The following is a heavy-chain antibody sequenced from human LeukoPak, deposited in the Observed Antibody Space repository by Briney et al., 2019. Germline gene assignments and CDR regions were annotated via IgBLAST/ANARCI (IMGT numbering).Heavy chain of an antibody. CDR1: GGSFSGYY. Sequence: SETLSLTCAVYGGSFSGYYWSWIRQPPGKGLEWIGEINHSGSTNYNPSLKSRVTISVDTSKNQFSLKLSSVTAADTAVYYCARGETPSRSYSNLFYYWGQGTLVTVSS. CDR3: ARGETPSRSYSNLFYY. V-gene: IGHV4-34*01. CDR2: INHSGST. J-gene: IGHJ4*02. D-gene: IGHD1-26*01.